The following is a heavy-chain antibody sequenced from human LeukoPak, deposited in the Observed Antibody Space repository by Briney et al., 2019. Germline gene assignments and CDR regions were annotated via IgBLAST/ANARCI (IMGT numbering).Heavy chain of an antibody. D-gene: IGHD1-1*01. J-gene: IGHJ4*02. CDR3: ARGQIGTGNSDY. Sequence: SETLSLTCAVYGGSFSGYYWSWIRQPPGKGLEWIGEINHSGSTNYNPSLKSRVTISVDTSKNQFSLKLSSVTAADTAVYYCARGQIGTGNSDYWGQGTLVTVSS. CDR2: INHSGST. CDR1: GGSFSGYY. V-gene: IGHV4-34*01.